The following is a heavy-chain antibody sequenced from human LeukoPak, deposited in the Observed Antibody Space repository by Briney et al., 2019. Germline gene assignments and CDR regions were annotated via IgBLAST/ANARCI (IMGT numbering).Heavy chain of an antibody. Sequence: PGGSLRLSCAASGFTFSSYAMGWVRRAPGKGLEWVSAISGSGGSTYYADSVKGRFTISGDNSKNTLYLQMNSLRAEDTAVYYCAKPQYSSSSFGMDVWGQGTTVTVSS. D-gene: IGHD6-13*01. CDR2: ISGSGGST. CDR3: AKPQYSSSSFGMDV. CDR1: GFTFSSYA. J-gene: IGHJ6*02. V-gene: IGHV3-23*01.